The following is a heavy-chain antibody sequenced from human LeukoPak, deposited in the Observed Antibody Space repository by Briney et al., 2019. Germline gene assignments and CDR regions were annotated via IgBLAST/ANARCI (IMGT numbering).Heavy chain of an antibody. CDR3: TKDAPDSGGWFFFDS. V-gene: IGHV3-7*03. Sequence: GGSLRLSCAASGFTFSSYWMTWVRQAPGKGLEWVANIKQDGSEKYYVDSVKGRFTISRDNAKSSLYLQMDSLRAEDTAVYYCTKDAPDSGGWFFFDSWGQGTLVTVSS. J-gene: IGHJ4*02. CDR1: GFTFSSYW. D-gene: IGHD6-19*01. CDR2: IKQDGSEK.